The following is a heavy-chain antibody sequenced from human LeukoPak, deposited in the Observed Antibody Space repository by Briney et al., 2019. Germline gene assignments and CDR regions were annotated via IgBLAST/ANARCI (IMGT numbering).Heavy chain of an antibody. V-gene: IGHV4-4*02. CDR1: GGSISSSNW. Sequence: PSETLSLTCAVSGGSISSSNWWSWVRQPPGKGLEWIGEIYHSGSTNYNPSLKSRVTISVDKPKNQFSLKLSSVTAADTAVYYCARASSGWPHYYYYGMDVWGQGTTVTVSS. J-gene: IGHJ6*02. D-gene: IGHD6-19*01. CDR2: IYHSGST. CDR3: ARASSGWPHYYYYGMDV.